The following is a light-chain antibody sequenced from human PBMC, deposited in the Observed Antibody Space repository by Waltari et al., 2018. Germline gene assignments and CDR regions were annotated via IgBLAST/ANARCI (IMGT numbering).Light chain of an antibody. CDR1: RSINVF. V-gene: IGKV1-39*01. CDR2: AAT. Sequence: DIQMTQSPSSLSASIGDSVTITCRASRSINVFLHWYQQKPGKAPNLLIHAATRLQSAAPSRVSGTGSGTDFTLTISKLQPEDFATYYCQQSYDFPYTFGQGTNLEIK. CDR3: QQSYDFPYT. J-gene: IGKJ2*01.